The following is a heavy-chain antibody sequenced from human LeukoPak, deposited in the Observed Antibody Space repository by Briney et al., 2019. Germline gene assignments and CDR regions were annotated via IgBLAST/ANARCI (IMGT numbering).Heavy chain of an antibody. J-gene: IGHJ4*02. V-gene: IGHV3-23*01. D-gene: IGHD2-15*01. Sequence: GGSLRLSCAASGFTFSSSAMSWVRQAPGKGLEWVSAISNNGGYTYYADSVQGRFTISRDDSKSTLCLQMNSLRAEDTAVYYCAKQLGYCSDGSCYFPYWGQGTLVTVSS. CDR3: AKQLGYCSDGSCYFPY. CDR1: GFTFSSSA. CDR2: ISNNGGYT.